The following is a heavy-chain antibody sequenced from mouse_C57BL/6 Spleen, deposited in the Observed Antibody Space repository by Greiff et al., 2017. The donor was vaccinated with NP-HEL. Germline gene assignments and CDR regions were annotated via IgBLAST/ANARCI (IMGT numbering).Heavy chain of an antibody. CDR1: GYAFSSYW. CDR2: IYPGDGDT. J-gene: IGHJ1*01. D-gene: IGHD1-1*01. Sequence: QVQLKESGAELVKPGASVKISCKASGYAFSSYWMNWVKQRPGKGLEWIGQIYPGDGDTNYNGKFKGKATLTADKSSSTAYMQLSSLTSEDSAVYFCARPTVRYFDVWGPGTTVTVSS. CDR3: ARPTVRYFDV. V-gene: IGHV1-80*01.